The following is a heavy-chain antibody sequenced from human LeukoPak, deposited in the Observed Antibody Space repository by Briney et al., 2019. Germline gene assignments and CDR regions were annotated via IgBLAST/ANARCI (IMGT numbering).Heavy chain of an antibody. V-gene: IGHV3-30*03. CDR3: TTFDM. CDR1: GFTFTNYG. CDR2: ISSDGSNK. Sequence: PGRSLRLSCAASGFTFTNYGMHWVRLAPGKGLEWVAVISSDGSNKHYADSVKGRFTISRDDSKNTLYLQMNSLRVDDTALYYRTTFDMWGQGTMVTVSS. J-gene: IGHJ3*02.